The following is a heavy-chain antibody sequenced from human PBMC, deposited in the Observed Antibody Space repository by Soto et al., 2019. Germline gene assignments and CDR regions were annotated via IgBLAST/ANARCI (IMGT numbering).Heavy chain of an antibody. D-gene: IGHD6-19*01. Sequence: PRGSLRRSCGAAGFSFGGYGMGGVRQAPGKGLDWVSSISAVGGGTYYADFVKGRFTISIDNAKNSLYLQMNSLRGEDTAVYYCSRDGGAVAAPFRYYGTAACGPGTTVTAS. CDR3: SRDGGAVAAPFRYYGTAA. J-gene: IGHJ6*02. CDR2: ISAVGGGT. V-gene: IGHV3-23*01. CDR1: GFSFGGYG.